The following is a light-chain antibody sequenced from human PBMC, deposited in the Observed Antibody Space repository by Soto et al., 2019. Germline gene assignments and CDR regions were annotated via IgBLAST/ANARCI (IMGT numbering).Light chain of an antibody. J-gene: IGKJ4*01. CDR3: QQYNNWPLT. CDR1: QSVSNN. V-gene: IGKV3-15*01. CDR2: GAS. Sequence: EIVMTQSPATLSVSPGERATLSCRASQSVSNNLAWYQQRPGQAPRLLIYGASTRATGFPARFSGSGSGTEFPLPISSLQSEDFAVYYCQQYNNWPLTFGGGTKVEIK.